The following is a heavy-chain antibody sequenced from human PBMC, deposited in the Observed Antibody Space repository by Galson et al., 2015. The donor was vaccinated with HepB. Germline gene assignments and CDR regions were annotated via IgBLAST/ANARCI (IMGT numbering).Heavy chain of an antibody. Sequence: SLRLSCAASGFTFSSYTMNWVRQAPGKGLEWVSSISSSSSPIYYADSLKGRFTISRDNAKNSLYLQMKSLRAEDTAMYYCARGSYSSWSLVYWGQGTLVTVSS. D-gene: IGHD6-13*01. CDR2: ISSSSSPI. CDR3: ARGSYSSWSLVY. J-gene: IGHJ4*02. CDR1: GFTFSSYT. V-gene: IGHV3-21*01.